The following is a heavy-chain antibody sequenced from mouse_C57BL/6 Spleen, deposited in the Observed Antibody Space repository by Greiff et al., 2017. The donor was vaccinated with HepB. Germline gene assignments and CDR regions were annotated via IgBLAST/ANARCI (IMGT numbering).Heavy chain of an antibody. CDR2: IDPSDSYT. D-gene: IGHD1-1*01. CDR3: ARGGSSYFDY. V-gene: IGHV1-69*01. Sequence: VQLQQPGAELVMPGASVKLSCKASGYTFTSYWMHWVKQRPGQGLEWIGEIDPSDSYTNYNQKFKGKSTLTLDKSSSTAYMQLSSLTSEDSAVYYCARGGSSYFDYWGQGTTLTVSS. CDR1: GYTFTSYW. J-gene: IGHJ2*01.